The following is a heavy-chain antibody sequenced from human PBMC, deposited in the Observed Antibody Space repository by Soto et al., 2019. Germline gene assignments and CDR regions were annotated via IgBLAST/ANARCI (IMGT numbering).Heavy chain of an antibody. CDR1: GFTFSSYG. CDR2: IWYDGSNK. V-gene: IGHV3-33*01. D-gene: IGHD3-22*01. CDR3: ARPQVKYYYDSSGYYYFDY. J-gene: IGHJ4*02. Sequence: GGSLRLSCAASGFTFSSYGMHWVRQAPGKGLEWVAVIWYDGSNKYYADSVKGRFTISRDNSKNTLYLQMNSLRAEDTAVYYCARPQVKYYYDSSGYYYFDYWGQGTLVTVSS.